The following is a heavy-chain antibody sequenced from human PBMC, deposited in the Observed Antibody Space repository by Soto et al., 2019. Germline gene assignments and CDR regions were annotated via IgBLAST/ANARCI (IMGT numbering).Heavy chain of an antibody. CDR2: IYYSGSA. CDR3: ARGFGFGYYSSHIDL. CDR1: GNSVTSVSDY. Sequence: PSETLCLTFTVSGNSVTSVSDYWSWIRQTPGKGLEWIGYIYYSGSADYNPSPRSPATISIDTSTNQFSLKLTSVTAADTAAYYCARGFGFGYYSSHIDLWGQGTPVTVS. D-gene: IGHD3-10*01. J-gene: IGHJ6*02. V-gene: IGHV4-61*01.